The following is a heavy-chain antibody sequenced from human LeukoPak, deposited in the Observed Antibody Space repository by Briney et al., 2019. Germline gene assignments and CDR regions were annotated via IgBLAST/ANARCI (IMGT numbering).Heavy chain of an antibody. CDR1: GFTVSSNY. D-gene: IGHD4-17*01. J-gene: IGHJ4*02. CDR2: VYSGGCT. V-gene: IGHV3-53*01. Sequence: PGGSLRLSCAASGFTVSSNYMSWVRQAPGKGLEWVSVVYSGGCTYYADSVKGRFTISRDNSKNTLYLQMNSLRAEDTAVYYCARVPRDYGDHRWGFDYWGQGTPVTVSS. CDR3: ARVPRDYGDHRWGFDY.